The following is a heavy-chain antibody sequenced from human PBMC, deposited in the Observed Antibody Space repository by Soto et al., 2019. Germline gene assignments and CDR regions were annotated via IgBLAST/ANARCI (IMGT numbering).Heavy chain of an antibody. CDR1: GGSISSSSYY. V-gene: IGHV4-39*01. D-gene: IGHD3-3*01. CDR3: ARRVFGVVIMLDY. Sequence: SETLSLTCTVSGGSISSSSYYWGWIRPPPGKGLEWIGSIYYSGSTYYNPSLKSRVTISVDTSKNQFSLKLSSVTAADTAVYYCARRVFGVVIMLDYWGQGTLVTVSS. J-gene: IGHJ4*02. CDR2: IYYSGST.